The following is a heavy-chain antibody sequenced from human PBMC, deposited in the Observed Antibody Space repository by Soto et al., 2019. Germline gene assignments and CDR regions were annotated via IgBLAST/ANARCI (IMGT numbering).Heavy chain of an antibody. D-gene: IGHD3-9*01. Sequence: ASVKVSCKASGYTFTNYGIGWVRQAPGQGLEWMGWISTYRGDPTYAQKLQGRVTMTTDSSTSTPYMELRSLRSDDTALYYCARFDYTKYLFDFWGQGTLVTVSS. CDR2: ISTYRGDP. CDR3: ARFDYTKYLFDF. J-gene: IGHJ4*02. V-gene: IGHV1-18*01. CDR1: GYTFTNYG.